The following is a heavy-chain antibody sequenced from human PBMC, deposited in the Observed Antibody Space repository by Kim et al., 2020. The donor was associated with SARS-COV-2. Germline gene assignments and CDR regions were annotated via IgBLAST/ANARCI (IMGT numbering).Heavy chain of an antibody. J-gene: IGHJ4*02. V-gene: IGHV3-15*01. D-gene: IGHD4-17*01. CDR3: TTQEENDYGDYGTSDY. Sequence: PVKGRFTISRDDSKNTLYLQMNSLKTEDTAVYYCTTQEENDYGDYGTSDYWGQGTLVTVSS.